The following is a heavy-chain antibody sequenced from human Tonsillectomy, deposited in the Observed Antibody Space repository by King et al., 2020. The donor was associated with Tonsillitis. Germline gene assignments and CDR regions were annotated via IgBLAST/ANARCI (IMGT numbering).Heavy chain of an antibody. D-gene: IGHD6-13*01. CDR2: INPNSGAT. CDR1: GYSFTGYY. J-gene: IGHJ6*02. V-gene: IGHV1-2*02. CDR3: AGESPRYGRRYGMDV. Sequence: QLVQSGAEVKKSGASVKVSCKASGYSFTGYYFHWVRQAHGQGLEWMGWINPNSGATNYAQKFQGRDSMTRETSISKAYMELIRLRYDDTAVYYCAGESPRYGRRYGMDVWGQGTTVTVSS.